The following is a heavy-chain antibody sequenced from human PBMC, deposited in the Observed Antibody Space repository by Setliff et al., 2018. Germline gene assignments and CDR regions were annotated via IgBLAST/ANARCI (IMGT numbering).Heavy chain of an antibody. CDR2: INAGNGNT. J-gene: IGHJ5*02. V-gene: IGHV1-3*01. D-gene: IGHD3-9*01. CDR1: GYTFTSYA. CDR3: ARMAYFEQTNWFDP. Sequence: ASVKVSCKASGYTFTSYAMHWVRQAPGQRLEWMGWINAGNGNTKYSQKFQGRVTITRDTSASTAYMELSSLTSQDTAVYYCARMAYFEQTNWFDPWGQGTLVTVSS.